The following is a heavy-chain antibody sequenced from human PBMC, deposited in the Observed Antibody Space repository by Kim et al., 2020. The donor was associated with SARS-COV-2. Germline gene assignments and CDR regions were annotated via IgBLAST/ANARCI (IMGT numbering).Heavy chain of an antibody. CDR3: ARDIDTPKEVRFLEWLPYYSYYGMDV. Sequence: ASVKVSCKASGYTFTGYYMHWVRQAPGQGLEWMGRINPNSGGTNYAQKFQGRVTMTRDTSISTAYMELSRLRSDDTAVYYCARDIDTPKEVRFLEWLPYYSYYGMDVWGQGTTVTGSS. J-gene: IGHJ6*02. CDR2: INPNSGGT. D-gene: IGHD3-3*01. V-gene: IGHV1-2*06. CDR1: GYTFTGYY.